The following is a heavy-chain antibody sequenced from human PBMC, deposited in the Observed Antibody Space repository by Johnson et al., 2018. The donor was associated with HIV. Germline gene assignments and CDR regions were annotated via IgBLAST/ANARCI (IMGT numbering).Heavy chain of an antibody. CDR1: GFTFSNAW. V-gene: IGHV3-13*01. CDR3: SRDRLHTSTAPQHPREIDAFDI. D-gene: IGHD5-24*01. Sequence: VQLVESGGGLVKPGGSLRLSCAASGFTFSNAWMSWVRQAPGKGLEWVSAIGTAGDTYYPGSVKGRFTISRANAKNSLYLQMNSMRAGDTAVYYCSRDRLHTSTAPQHPREIDAFDIWGRGTIVIVSS. J-gene: IGHJ3*02. CDR2: IGTAGDT.